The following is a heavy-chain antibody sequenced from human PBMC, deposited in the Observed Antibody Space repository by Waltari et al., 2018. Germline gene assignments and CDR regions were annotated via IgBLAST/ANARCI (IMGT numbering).Heavy chain of an antibody. V-gene: IGHV1-69*05. J-gene: IGHJ5*02. CDR3: ARSLGDSSSWYTLYNWFDP. Sequence: QVQLVQSGAEVKKPGSSVKVSCKASGGTFSSYAISWVRQAPGQGFEWMGGIIPIFGTANYAQKFQGRVTITTDESTSTAYRELSSLRSEDTAVYYCARSLGDSSSWYTLYNWFDPWGQGTLVTVSS. D-gene: IGHD6-13*01. CDR1: GGTFSSYA. CDR2: IIPIFGTA.